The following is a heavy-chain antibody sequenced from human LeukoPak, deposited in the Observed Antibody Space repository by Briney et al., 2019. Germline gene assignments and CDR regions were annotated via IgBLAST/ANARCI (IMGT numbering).Heavy chain of an antibody. D-gene: IGHD3-3*01. J-gene: IGHJ3*02. CDR3: ARVGSRGYDFWSGLNAFDI. V-gene: IGHV4-30-4*08. Sequence: NPSQTLSLTCTVSGGSISSGDYYWSWIRQPPGKGLEWIGYIYYSGSTYYNPSLKSRVTISVDTSKNQFSLKLSSVTAADTAVYYCARVGSRGYDFWSGLNAFDIWGQGTMDTVSS. CDR2: IYYSGST. CDR1: GGSISSGDYY.